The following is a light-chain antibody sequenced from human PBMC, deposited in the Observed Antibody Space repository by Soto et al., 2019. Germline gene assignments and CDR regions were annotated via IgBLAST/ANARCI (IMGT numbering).Light chain of an antibody. J-gene: IGKJ5*01. CDR1: QSVSSSY. Sequence: EIVLTQSPGTLSLSPGERATLSCRASQSVSSSYFAWYQQKPGQAPRLLIYGASSRAIGIPDRFSGSGSGTDFTLTISRLEPEDFAVYYCQQYGSSLSITFGQGTRLEIK. CDR2: GAS. V-gene: IGKV3-20*01. CDR3: QQYGSSLSIT.